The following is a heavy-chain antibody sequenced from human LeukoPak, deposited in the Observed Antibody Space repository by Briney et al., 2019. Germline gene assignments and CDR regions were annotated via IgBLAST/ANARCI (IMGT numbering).Heavy chain of an antibody. CDR2: IGGYNGDT. CDR3: ARLAGDWGAFDI. V-gene: IGHV1-18*01. Sequence: ASVKVSCKASGYMFTSYGISWVRQAPGQGLEWMGWIGGYNGDTKYAQKFQGRVTMTTDTSTSTAYMELRNLRSDDTAVYYCARLAGDWGAFDIWGQGTMVTVSS. D-gene: IGHD3-16*01. CDR1: GYMFTSYG. J-gene: IGHJ3*02.